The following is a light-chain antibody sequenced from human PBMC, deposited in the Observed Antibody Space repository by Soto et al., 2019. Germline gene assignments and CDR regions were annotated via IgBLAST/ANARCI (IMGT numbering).Light chain of an antibody. CDR2: KAS. CDR3: QQYNSWWT. CDR1: QSISSW. Sequence: DIQMTQSPSTLSASVGDRVTITCRASQSISSWLAWYQQKPGKAPKLLIYKASSLESGVPSRFSGSGSGTEFTLTISSLQPDDFATYYGQQYNSWWTFGQGTKVEIK. J-gene: IGKJ1*01. V-gene: IGKV1-5*03.